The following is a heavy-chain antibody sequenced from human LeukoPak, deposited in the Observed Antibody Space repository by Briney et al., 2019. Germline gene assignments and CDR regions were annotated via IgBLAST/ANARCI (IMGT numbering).Heavy chain of an antibody. V-gene: IGHV3-21*01. J-gene: IGHJ3*02. CDR3: ARKEEASELVVYAIDAFDI. CDR1: GFTFSSYS. CDR2: ISSSSSYI. Sequence: GGSLRLSCAASGFTFSSYSMNWVRQAPGKGLEWVSSISSSSSYIYYADSVKGRFTISRDNAKNSLYLQMNSLRAEDTAVYYCARKEEASELVVYAIDAFDIWGQGTMVTVSS. D-gene: IGHD2-8*02.